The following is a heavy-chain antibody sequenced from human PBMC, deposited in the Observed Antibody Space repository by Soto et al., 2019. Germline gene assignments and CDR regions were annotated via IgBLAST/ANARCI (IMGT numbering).Heavy chain of an antibody. CDR1: GFTFSSYG. J-gene: IGHJ6*02. V-gene: IGHV3-30*18. CDR2: ISYDGSNK. D-gene: IGHD2-15*01. Sequence: QVQLVESGGGVVQPGRSLRLSCAASGFTFSSYGMHWVRQAPGKGLEWVAVISYDGSNKYYADSVKGRFTISRDNSKNTXYLXMNSLRAEDTAVYYCAKRQYCSGGSCYYYYYGMDVWGQGTTVTVSS. CDR3: AKRQYCSGGSCYYYYYGMDV.